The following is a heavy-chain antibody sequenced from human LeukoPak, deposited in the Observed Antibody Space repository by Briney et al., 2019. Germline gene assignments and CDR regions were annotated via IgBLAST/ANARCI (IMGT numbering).Heavy chain of an antibody. D-gene: IGHD6-19*01. J-gene: IGHJ4*02. CDR1: GFTFSKYW. V-gene: IGHV3-74*01. CDR2: INTDGTVT. CDR3: ATKQWLAPPPDS. Sequence: GGSLRLSCAPSGFTFSKYWMLWVRQAPGKGLESVSRINTDGTVTTYEDSVKGRFTVSRDNADNTMFLQMNSVRDEDTAVYYCATKQWLAPPPDSWGQGTPVTVSS.